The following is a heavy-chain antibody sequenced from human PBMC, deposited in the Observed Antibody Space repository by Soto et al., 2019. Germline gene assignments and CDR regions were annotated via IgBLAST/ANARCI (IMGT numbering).Heavy chain of an antibody. V-gene: IGHV4-34*01. CDR2: INHSGST. Sequence: QVQLQQWGAGLLKPSETLSLTCAVYGGSFSGYYWSWIRQPPGKGLEWIGEINHSGSTNYNPSLKSRVTISVDTSKNQFSLKLSSVTAADTAVYYCARVGISSWFPGRPLRYWGQGTLVTVSS. J-gene: IGHJ4*02. D-gene: IGHD6-13*01. CDR1: GGSFSGYY. CDR3: ARVGISSWFPGRPLRY.